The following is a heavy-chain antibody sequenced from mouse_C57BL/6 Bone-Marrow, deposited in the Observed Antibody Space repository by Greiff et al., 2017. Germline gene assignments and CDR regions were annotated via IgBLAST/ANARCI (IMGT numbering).Heavy chain of an antibody. CDR2: IDPSDSYT. J-gene: IGHJ4*01. V-gene: IGHV1-69*01. D-gene: IGHD2-3*01. Sequence: QVQLQQPGAELVMPGASVKLSCKASGYTFTSYWMHWVKQRPGQGLEWIGEIDPSDSYTNYNQKFKGKATLTADKSSSTAYMELRSLTSEDSAVYFGARDGYYFLDYAMDYWGQGTSVTVSA. CDR1: GYTFTSYW. CDR3: ARDGYYFLDYAMDY.